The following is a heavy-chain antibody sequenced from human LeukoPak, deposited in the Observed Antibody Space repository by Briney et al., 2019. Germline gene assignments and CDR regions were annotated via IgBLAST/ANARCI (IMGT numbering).Heavy chain of an antibody. CDR2: IYTSGST. CDR1: GGSISSGSYY. CDR3: ARDPMVRGVPYYYYMDV. J-gene: IGHJ6*03. Sequence: PSQTLSLTCTVSGGSISSGSYYWSWIRQPGGKGLEWIGRIYTSGSTNYNPSLKSRVTISVDTSKNQFSLKLSSVTAADTAVYYCARDPMVRGVPYYYYMDVWGKGTTVTVSS. D-gene: IGHD3-10*01. V-gene: IGHV4-61*02.